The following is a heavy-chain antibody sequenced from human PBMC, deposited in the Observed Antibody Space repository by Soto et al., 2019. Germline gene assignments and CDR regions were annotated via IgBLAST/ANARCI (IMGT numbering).Heavy chain of an antibody. Sequence: GGSLRLSCAASGFTFSSYGMHWVRQAPGNGLEWVAVISYDGSNKYYADSMKGRFTISRDNSKNTLYLQMNSLRAEDTAVYYCANIYSYYPFDYWGQGTLVTVSS. CDR1: GFTFSSYG. D-gene: IGHD1-26*01. CDR3: ANIYSYYPFDY. J-gene: IGHJ4*02. CDR2: ISYDGSNK. V-gene: IGHV3-30*18.